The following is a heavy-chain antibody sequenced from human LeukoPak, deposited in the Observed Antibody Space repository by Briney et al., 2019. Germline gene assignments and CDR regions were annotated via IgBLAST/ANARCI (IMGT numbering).Heavy chain of an antibody. CDR2: IRNDGSIK. CDR1: RFTFSTYG. Sequence: GGSLRLSCAASRFTFSTYGMQWVRQAPGKGLDWVAFIRNDGSIKYYADSVKGRFTTSRDNSENTLYLQMNSLRPEDTAMYYCAKVFCSGGSCYPHTFDYWGQGILVTVSS. V-gene: IGHV3-30*02. CDR3: AKVFCSGGSCYPHTFDY. J-gene: IGHJ4*02. D-gene: IGHD2-15*01.